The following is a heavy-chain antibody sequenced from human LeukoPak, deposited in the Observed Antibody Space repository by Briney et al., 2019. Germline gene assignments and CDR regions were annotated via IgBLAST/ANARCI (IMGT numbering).Heavy chain of an antibody. V-gene: IGHV3-48*02. CDR3: AGGVYGYNAFDY. D-gene: IGHD5/OR15-5a*01. CDR2: ISSGRSVM. Sequence: GGSLRLSCAASGFTFSVYGMSWVRRAPGKGLEWVSHISSGRSVMNYADSVKGRFTISRDNGKNSVYLQMNSLRDEDTAVYYCAGGVYGYNAFDYWGQGTLVSVSS. CDR1: GFTFSVYG. J-gene: IGHJ4*02.